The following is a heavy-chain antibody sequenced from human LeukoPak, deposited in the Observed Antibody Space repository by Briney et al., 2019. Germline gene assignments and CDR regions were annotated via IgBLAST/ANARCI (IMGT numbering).Heavy chain of an antibody. V-gene: IGHV4-59*01. CDR1: GGSISSYY. Sequence: PSETLSLTCTVSGGSISSYYWSWIRQSPGKGLEWIGYIYSTGSTNYNPSLKSRVTISVDTSKNQFSLKLSSVTAADTAVYYCARQKQGWGLPIFDYWGQGTLVTVSS. J-gene: IGHJ4*02. CDR3: ARQKQGWGLPIFDY. CDR2: IYSTGST. D-gene: IGHD1-26*01.